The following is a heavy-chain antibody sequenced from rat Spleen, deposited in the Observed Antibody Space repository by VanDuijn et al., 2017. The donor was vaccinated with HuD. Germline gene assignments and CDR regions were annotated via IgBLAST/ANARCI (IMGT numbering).Heavy chain of an antibody. CDR2: IWGDGST. Sequence: QVQLKESGPGLMQPSETLSLTCTVSGFSLISYAVNWVRQPPGKGLEWMGGIWGDGSTNYNSALKSRLSITRDTSKNQVFLKMNSLQTDDTGTYYCTREYLTTGVMDAWGQGASVTVSS. V-gene: IGHV2-4*01. CDR1: GFSLISYA. CDR3: TREYLTTGVMDA. D-gene: IGHD1-4*01. J-gene: IGHJ4*01.